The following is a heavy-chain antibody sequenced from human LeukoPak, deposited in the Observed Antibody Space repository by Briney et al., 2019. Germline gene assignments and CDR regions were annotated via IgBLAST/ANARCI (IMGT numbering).Heavy chain of an antibody. J-gene: IGHJ6*04. CDR2: INHSGST. Sequence: SETLSLTCAVYGGSFSGYYWSWIRQPPGKGLEWIGEINHSGSTNYNPSLKSRVTISVDTSKNQFSLKLSSVTAADTAVYYCARERDYYYGSGSYYNVWGKGTTVTVSS. V-gene: IGHV4-34*01. D-gene: IGHD3-10*01. CDR1: GGSFSGYY. CDR3: ARERDYYYGSGSYYNV.